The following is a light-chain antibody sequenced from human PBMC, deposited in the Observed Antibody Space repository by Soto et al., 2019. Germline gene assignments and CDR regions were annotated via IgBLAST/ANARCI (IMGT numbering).Light chain of an antibody. CDR2: GAS. Sequence: DIVLTIYKGTLSLSPGERATLSCRASQSVSSSYLAWYQQKPGQAPRLLIYGASSRATGIPDRFSGSGSGTDFTLTISRLEPEDFAVYYCQQYGSSITFGQGTRLEI. V-gene: IGKV3-20*01. CDR1: QSVSSSY. CDR3: QQYGSSIT. J-gene: IGKJ5*01.